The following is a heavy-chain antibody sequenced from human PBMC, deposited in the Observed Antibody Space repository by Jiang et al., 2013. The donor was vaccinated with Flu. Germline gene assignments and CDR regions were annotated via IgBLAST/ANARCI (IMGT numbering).Heavy chain of an antibody. J-gene: IGHJ4*02. D-gene: IGHD3-10*01. CDR1: GFTFSNYG. Sequence: GVVQPGRSLRLSCAASGFTFSNYGMHWVRQAPGKGLEWVAVISYDGSNKYYADSVKGRFTISRDNAKNTLYLQMNSLRGEDTAVYYCAKDGRGALYYFDYWGQGTLVTVSS. CDR2: ISYDGSNK. V-gene: IGHV3-30*18. CDR3: AKDGRGALYYFDY.